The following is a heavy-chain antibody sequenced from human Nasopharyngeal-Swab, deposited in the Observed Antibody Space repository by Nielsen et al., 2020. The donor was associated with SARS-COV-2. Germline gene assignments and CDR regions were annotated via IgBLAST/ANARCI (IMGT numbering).Heavy chain of an antibody. Sequence: GESLKISCAASGFTFSSYGMNWVRQAPGKGLEWVAVISYDGPNKYYADSVKGRFTVSRDNSKNTLYLQMNSLRAEDTAVYYCAGPRRELRVYYGMDVWGQGTTVTVSS. V-gene: IGHV3-30*19. CDR3: AGPRRELRVYYGMDV. D-gene: IGHD1-7*01. CDR2: ISYDGPNK. J-gene: IGHJ6*02. CDR1: GFTFSSYG.